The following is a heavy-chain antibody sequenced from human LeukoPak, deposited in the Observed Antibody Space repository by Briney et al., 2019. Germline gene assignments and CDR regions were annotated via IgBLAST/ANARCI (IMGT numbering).Heavy chain of an antibody. D-gene: IGHD3-16*02. J-gene: IGHJ3*01. CDR2: IYHTGST. CDR1: GASISSTNW. V-gene: IGHV4-4*02. Sequence: SETLSLTCAVSGASISSTNWWSWVRQPPGKDVEWIGEIYHTGSTKYNPSLESRVTISVDKSNNQFSVRLSSVTAADTAVYYCARDFYQTHALDVWGQGTLVTVSS. CDR3: ARDFYQTHALDV.